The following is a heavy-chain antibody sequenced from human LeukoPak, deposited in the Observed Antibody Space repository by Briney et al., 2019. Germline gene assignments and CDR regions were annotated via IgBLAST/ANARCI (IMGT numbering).Heavy chain of an antibody. Sequence: GGSLRLSCAASEFAFSLYAMNWVRQAPGEGPEWVSSISGSGAEIRYADSVKCRFTISRDNSQNTLYLRMNSLRVEDTAIYYCSKDLTTRSIGYFDYWGQGTLVTVSS. D-gene: IGHD1-1*01. V-gene: IGHV3-23*01. J-gene: IGHJ4*02. CDR1: EFAFSLYA. CDR3: SKDLTTRSIGYFDY. CDR2: ISGSGAEI.